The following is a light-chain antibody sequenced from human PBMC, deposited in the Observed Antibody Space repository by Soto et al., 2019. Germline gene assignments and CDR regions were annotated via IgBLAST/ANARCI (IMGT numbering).Light chain of an antibody. CDR3: SSYAGSNYFGGHVV. J-gene: IGLJ2*01. CDR1: SSDVGGYNY. CDR2: EVS. Sequence: QSALTQPPSASGSPGQSVTISCTGTSSDVGGYNYVSWYQQHPGKAPKLMIYEVSKRPSGVPDRFSGSKSGNTASLTVSGLQAEDEADYYCSSYAGSNYFGGHVVFGGGTKLTVL. V-gene: IGLV2-8*01.